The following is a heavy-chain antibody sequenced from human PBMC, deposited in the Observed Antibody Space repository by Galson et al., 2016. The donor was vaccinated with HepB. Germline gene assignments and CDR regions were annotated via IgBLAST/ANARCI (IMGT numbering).Heavy chain of an antibody. V-gene: IGHV3-23*01. CDR2: ISGAGGRT. D-gene: IGHD5-12*01. J-gene: IGHJ1*01. CDR1: GFIFINYG. Sequence: SLRLSCAAPGFIFINYGMTWVRQAPGKGLEWVSNISGAGGRTKYADSVKGRFTISRDDSRDTLFLHMNSLRVEDTAVYYCATWDSGRWFEFWGQGSQVIVS. CDR3: ATWDSGRWFEF.